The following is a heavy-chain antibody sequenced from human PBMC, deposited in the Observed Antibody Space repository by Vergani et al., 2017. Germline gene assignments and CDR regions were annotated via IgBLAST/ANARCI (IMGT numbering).Heavy chain of an antibody. CDR2: IYYSGST. J-gene: IGHJ5*02. V-gene: IGHV4-59*01. CDR3: ARQVVGAAFDP. D-gene: IGHD1-26*01. CDR1: GGPISSYY. Sequence: QVQLQESGPGLVKPSETLSLTCTVSGGPISSYYWSWIRQPPGKGLEWIGFIYYSGSTNYNPSLKSRVTISVDTSKNQFSLKLNSVTAADTAVYYCARQVVGAAFDPWGQGTLVTVSS.